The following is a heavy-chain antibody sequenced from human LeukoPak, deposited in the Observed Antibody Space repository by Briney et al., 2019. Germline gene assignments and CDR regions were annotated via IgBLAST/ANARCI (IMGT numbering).Heavy chain of an antibody. J-gene: IGHJ4*02. V-gene: IGHV3-7*01. D-gene: IGHD4/OR15-4a*01. CDR1: GLTLGNYW. Sequence: GGSLRLSCAASGLTLGNYWMSWARQAPGKGLEWAANINLDGGDKSYVGSVKGRFTISRDNAKNSLYLQMNSLGAEDTAVYYCARDYDYSLDYWGQGTLVTVSS. CDR3: ARDYDYSLDY. CDR2: INLDGGDK.